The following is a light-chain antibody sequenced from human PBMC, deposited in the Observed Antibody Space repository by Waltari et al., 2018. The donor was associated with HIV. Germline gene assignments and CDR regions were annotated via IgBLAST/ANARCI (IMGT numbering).Light chain of an antibody. Sequence: QSALTQPRAVSGSPGQSVTISCTGTSSDVGGYNYVYWYQQHPGKGTKLMIYDVSKRPSGVPDRFSGSKSGNTASLTISGLQAEDEADYYCCSYAGSYGVVFGGGTKLTVL. CDR1: SSDVGGYNY. CDR2: DVS. CDR3: CSYAGSYGVV. J-gene: IGLJ2*01. V-gene: IGLV2-11*01.